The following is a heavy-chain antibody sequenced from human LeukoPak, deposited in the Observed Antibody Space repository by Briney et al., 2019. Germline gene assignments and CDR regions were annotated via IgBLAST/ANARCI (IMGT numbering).Heavy chain of an antibody. CDR2: IKQDGSEK. Sequence: GGSLRLSCAASGFTFSSYWMSWVRQAPGKGLEWVAHIKQDGSEKYYVDSVKGRFTISRDNAKNSLYLQMNSLRAEDTAVYYCARGRQQLVLGGYYFDYWGQGTLVTVSS. D-gene: IGHD6-13*01. CDR3: ARGRQQLVLGGYYFDY. CDR1: GFTFSSYW. V-gene: IGHV3-7*01. J-gene: IGHJ4*02.